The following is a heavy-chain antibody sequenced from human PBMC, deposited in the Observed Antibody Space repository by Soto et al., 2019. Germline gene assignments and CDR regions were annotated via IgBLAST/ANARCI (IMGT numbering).Heavy chain of an antibody. D-gene: IGHD5-12*01. CDR1: GGTFSSYA. V-gene: IGHV1-69*13. Sequence: GASVKVSCKASGGTFSSYAISWVRQAPGQGLEWMGGIIPIFGTASYAQKFQGRVTITADESTSTAYMELSSLRSEDTAVYYCARSRRYRRDGYNQGAFDIWGQGTMVTVSS. CDR3: ARSRRYRRDGYNQGAFDI. J-gene: IGHJ3*02. CDR2: IIPIFGTA.